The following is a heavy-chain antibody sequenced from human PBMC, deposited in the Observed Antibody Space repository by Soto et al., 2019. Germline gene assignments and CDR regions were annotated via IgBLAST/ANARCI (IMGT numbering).Heavy chain of an antibody. CDR1: GFSFSKFG. D-gene: IGHD3-3*01. Sequence: QVQLVESGGGVVQPGRSLRLSCVGSGFSFSKFGMHWVRQSPGQGLEWVAFIRFDGSEDYFADSVKGRFTISRDNPKSTLYLQMNSLRAEDSAVYYCASELPIFGDFDYWGQGTLVTVSS. V-gene: IGHV3-33*01. CDR2: IRFDGSED. J-gene: IGHJ4*02. CDR3: ASELPIFGDFDY.